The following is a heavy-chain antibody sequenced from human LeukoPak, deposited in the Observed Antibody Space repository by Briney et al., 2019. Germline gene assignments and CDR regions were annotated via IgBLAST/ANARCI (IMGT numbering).Heavy chain of an antibody. Sequence: GGSLRLSCAASGFTFSSYGMHWVRQAPGKGLEWVAVISYDGSNKYYADSVKGRFTISRDNSKNTLYLQMNSLRAEDTAVYYCVRSTSPPQFDYWGQGILVSVSS. CDR1: GFTFSSYG. CDR2: ISYDGSNK. J-gene: IGHJ4*02. CDR3: VRSTSPPQFDY. V-gene: IGHV3-30*03. D-gene: IGHD2-2*01.